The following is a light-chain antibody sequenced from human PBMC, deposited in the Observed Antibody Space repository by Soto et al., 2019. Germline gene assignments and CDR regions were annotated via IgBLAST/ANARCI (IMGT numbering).Light chain of an antibody. CDR2: GAS. J-gene: IGKJ1*01. CDR3: QQFNYWPPWT. V-gene: IGKV3-15*01. Sequence: EVVMTQSPATLSVSPGERVTLSCRASQRISNNVAWYQQRPGQTPRLLIYGASTRASGIPARFSGSGFGADFTLTISGLQSEDFAIYYCQQFNYWPPWTFGQGTKVDI. CDR1: QRISNN.